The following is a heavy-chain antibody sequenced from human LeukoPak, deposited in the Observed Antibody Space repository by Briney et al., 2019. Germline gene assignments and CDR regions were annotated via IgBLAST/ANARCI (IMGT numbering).Heavy chain of an antibody. Sequence: SVKVSCKASGGTFSSYAISWVRQAPGQGLEWMGGIIPIFGTANYAQKFQGRVTITADESTSTAYMELSSLRSEDTAVYYCAIRVYYYDSSGYYSERVDFDYWGQGTLVTVSS. V-gene: IGHV1-69*13. CDR3: AIRVYYYDSSGYYSERVDFDY. D-gene: IGHD3-22*01. CDR1: GGTFSSYA. J-gene: IGHJ4*02. CDR2: IIPIFGTA.